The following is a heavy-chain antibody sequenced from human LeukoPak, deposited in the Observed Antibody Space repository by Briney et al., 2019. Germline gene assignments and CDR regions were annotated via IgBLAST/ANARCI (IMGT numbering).Heavy chain of an antibody. V-gene: IGHV3-53*01. CDR3: ARRGMANSGYDLDYFDY. D-gene: IGHD5-12*01. J-gene: IGHJ4*02. Sequence: GGSLRLSCAASGFTVSSNYMSWVRQAPGKGLEWVSVIYSGGSTYYADSVKGRFTISRDNAKNSLYLQMNSLRAEDTAVYYCARRGMANSGYDLDYFDYWGQGTLVTVSS. CDR2: IYSGGST. CDR1: GFTVSSNY.